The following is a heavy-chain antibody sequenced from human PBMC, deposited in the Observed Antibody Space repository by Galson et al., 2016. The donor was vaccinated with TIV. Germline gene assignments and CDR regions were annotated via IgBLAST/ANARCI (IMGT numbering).Heavy chain of an antibody. CDR1: GYTFTGYY. V-gene: IGHV1-2*02. D-gene: IGHD5-18*01. Sequence: SVKVSCKASGYTFTGYYMHWVRQAPGQGLEWMGWIDPNSGGTNYAQKFQGRVTMTSDTSIITAYMEVTRLTSDDTAIYYCARVRYGCGWTWGQGTLVTVSS. CDR2: IDPNSGGT. CDR3: ARVRYGCGWT. J-gene: IGHJ5*02.